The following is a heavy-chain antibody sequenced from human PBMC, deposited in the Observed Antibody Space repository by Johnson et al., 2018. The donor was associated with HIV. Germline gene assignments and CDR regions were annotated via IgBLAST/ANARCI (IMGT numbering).Heavy chain of an antibody. D-gene: IGHD3-22*01. CDR3: AIDLAMIVVAYAFDI. CDR1: GFTFSSYW. Sequence: VQLVESGGGLVQPGGSLRLSCAASGFTFSSYWMSWVRQAPGKGLEWVANIKQDGSEKYYVDSVKGRFTISRDNAKNSLYLQMNSLRAEDTAVYYCAIDLAMIVVAYAFDIWGQGTMVTVSS. CDR2: IKQDGSEK. J-gene: IGHJ3*02. V-gene: IGHV3-7*01.